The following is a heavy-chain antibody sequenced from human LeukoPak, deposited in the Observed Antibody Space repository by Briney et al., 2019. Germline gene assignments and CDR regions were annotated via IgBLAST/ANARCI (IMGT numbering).Heavy chain of an antibody. CDR3: ARDSSGNSIDY. J-gene: IGHJ4*02. CDR2: IYYSGST. D-gene: IGHD6-19*01. Sequence: SETLSLTCTVSGGSISSYYWSWIRQPPGKGLEWIGYIYYSGSTNYNPSLKRRVTISVDTSKNQFSLKLSSVTAADTAVYYCARDSSGNSIDYWGQGTLVTVSS. CDR1: GGSISSYY. V-gene: IGHV4-59*01.